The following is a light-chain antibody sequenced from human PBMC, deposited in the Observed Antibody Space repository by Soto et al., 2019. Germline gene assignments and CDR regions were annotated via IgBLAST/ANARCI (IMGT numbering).Light chain of an antibody. Sequence: QSALTQPASVSGSPGQSITISCTGTSSDVGGYNYVSWYQQHPGKAPKLMIYDVSNRPSGVSNRFSSSKSGNTASLTISGLQAEDEADYYCSSYASNSTRYVFGTGTEVA. CDR2: DVS. J-gene: IGLJ1*01. V-gene: IGLV2-14*01. CDR3: SSYASNSTRYV. CDR1: SSDVGGYNY.